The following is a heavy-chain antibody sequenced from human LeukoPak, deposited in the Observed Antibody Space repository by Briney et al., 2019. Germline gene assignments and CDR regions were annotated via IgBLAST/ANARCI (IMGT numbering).Heavy chain of an antibody. Sequence: SETLSLTCTVSGGSISSEGYYWSWIRQHPFKGLEWIAYIYHSGRTYYNPSLKSRLTMSLDTSKNQFSMALKSVPGADPAVYYCARVVTSSLYFFDYWGQRTLVSVSS. CDR3: ARVVTSSLYFFDY. J-gene: IGHJ4*02. CDR1: GGSISSEGYY. D-gene: IGHD2-21*02. V-gene: IGHV4-31*03. CDR2: IYHSGRT.